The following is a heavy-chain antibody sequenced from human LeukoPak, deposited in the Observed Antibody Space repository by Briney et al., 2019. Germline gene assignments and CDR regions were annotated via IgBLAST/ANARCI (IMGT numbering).Heavy chain of an antibody. D-gene: IGHD3-22*01. J-gene: IGHJ4*02. CDR1: GFTFSSYG. CDR2: ISYDGSNK. V-gene: IGHV3-30*18. Sequence: PGGSLRLSCAASGFTFSSYGMHWVRQAPGKGLEWVAVISYDGSNKYYADSVKGRFTISRDNSKNTLYLQMNSLRAEDTAVYYCANPPGDSSGYPDYWGQGTLVTVSS. CDR3: ANPPGDSSGYPDY.